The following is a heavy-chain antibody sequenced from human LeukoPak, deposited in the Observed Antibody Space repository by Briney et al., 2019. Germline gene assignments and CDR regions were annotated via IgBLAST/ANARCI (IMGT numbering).Heavy chain of an antibody. CDR2: IYYGGST. CDR1: GGSVSSTHY. V-gene: IGHV4-39*07. Sequence: SETLSLTCTVSGGSVSSTHYWGWIRQPPGKGLEWIGSIYYGGSTYYNPSLKSRVTISVDTSKNQFSLKLTSVTAADTAVYYCARAVLVRANLYYGMDVWGQGTTVTVSS. J-gene: IGHJ6*02. D-gene: IGHD1-26*01. CDR3: ARAVLVRANLYYGMDV.